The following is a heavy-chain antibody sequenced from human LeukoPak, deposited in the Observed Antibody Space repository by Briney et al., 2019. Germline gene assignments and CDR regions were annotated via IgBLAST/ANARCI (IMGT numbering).Heavy chain of an antibody. D-gene: IGHD2-2*01. CDR1: GFIFSSYW. J-gene: IGHJ6*03. V-gene: IGHV3-7*01. Sequence: GGSLRLSCAASGFIFSSYWMSWVRQAPGKGLEWVANIKQDGSEKYYVDSVKGRFTISRDNAKNSLYLQMNSLRAEDTAVYYCARDAPYCSNTRCRELLYYMDVWGKGTTVTVSS. CDR2: IKQDGSEK. CDR3: ARDAPYCSNTRCRELLYYMDV.